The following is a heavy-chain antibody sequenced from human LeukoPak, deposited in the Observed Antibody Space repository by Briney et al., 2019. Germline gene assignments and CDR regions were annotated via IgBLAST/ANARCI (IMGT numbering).Heavy chain of an antibody. Sequence: PSETLSLTCTVSGGSISSSSYYWGWIRQPPGKGLEWIGSIYYSGSTYYNPSLKSRVTISVDTSKNQFSLKLSSVTAADTAVYYCARSIDYYDSQGHYYYGMDVWGQGTLVTVSS. CDR3: ARSIDYYDSQGHYYYGMDV. D-gene: IGHD3-22*01. V-gene: IGHV4-39*01. CDR2: IYYSGST. J-gene: IGHJ6*02. CDR1: GGSISSSSYY.